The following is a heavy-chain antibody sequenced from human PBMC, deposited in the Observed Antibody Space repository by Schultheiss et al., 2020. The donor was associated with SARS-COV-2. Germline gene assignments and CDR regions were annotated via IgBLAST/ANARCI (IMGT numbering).Heavy chain of an antibody. CDR3: ARASHQYYYDSSGYLRADYFDY. CDR1: GYTFTSYG. D-gene: IGHD3-22*01. V-gene: IGHV1-18*01. J-gene: IGHJ4*02. CDR2: ISAYNGNT. Sequence: ASVKVSCKASGYTFTSYGISWVRQAPGQGLEWMGWISAYNGNTNYAQKFQGWVTMTRDTSISTAYLELSRLRSYDTAVYYCARASHQYYYDSSGYLRADYFDYWGQGTLVTVSS.